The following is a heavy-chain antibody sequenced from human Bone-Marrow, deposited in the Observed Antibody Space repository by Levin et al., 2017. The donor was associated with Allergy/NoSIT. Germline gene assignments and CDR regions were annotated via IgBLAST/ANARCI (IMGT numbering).Heavy chain of an antibody. CDR3: AHRRLAAGTGGWFDP. CDR2: IYWNDDK. CDR1: GFSLSTSGVG. V-gene: IGHV2-5*01. J-gene: IGHJ5*02. Sequence: TLSLTCTFSGFSLSTSGVGVGWIRQPPGKALEWLALIYWNDDKRYSPSLKSRLTITRDTSKNQVVLTMTNMDPVDTATYYCAHRRLAAGTGGWFDPWGQGTLVTVSS. D-gene: IGHD6-13*01.